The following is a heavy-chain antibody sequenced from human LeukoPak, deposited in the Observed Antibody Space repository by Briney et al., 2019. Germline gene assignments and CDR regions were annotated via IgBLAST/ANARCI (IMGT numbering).Heavy chain of an antibody. D-gene: IGHD3-22*01. Sequence: KPSETLSLTCTVSGGSMRSHYWNWIRQPPGTGLEWVGYISYTGSTNYNPSLMSRLTMSVDTSNHHFSVRLSSVTAADTAVYYCVRSAFYDSSRFDAFDIWGQGTPVTVSS. V-gene: IGHV4-59*08. CDR3: VRSAFYDSSRFDAFDI. CDR2: ISYTGST. J-gene: IGHJ3*02. CDR1: GGSMRSHY.